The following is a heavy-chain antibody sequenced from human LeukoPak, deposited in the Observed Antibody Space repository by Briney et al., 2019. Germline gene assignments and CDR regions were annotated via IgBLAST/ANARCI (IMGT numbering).Heavy chain of an antibody. CDR1: GGSFSGYY. J-gene: IGHJ6*02. V-gene: IGHV4-34*01. CDR2: INHSGST. Sequence: SETLSLTCAVYGGSFSGYYWSWIRQPPGKGLEWIGEINHSGSTNYNPSLKSRVTISVDTSKNQFSLKLNSVTAADTAVYYCASISQSWYYYYGMDVWGQGTTVTVSS. CDR3: ASISQSWYYYYGMDV.